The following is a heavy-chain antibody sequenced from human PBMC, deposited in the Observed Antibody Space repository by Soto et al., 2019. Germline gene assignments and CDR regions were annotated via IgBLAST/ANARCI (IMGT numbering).Heavy chain of an antibody. CDR1: GFTFSSYA. CDR2: ISGSGGST. J-gene: IGHJ4*02. CDR3: AKTRPYYYDSSGYYYRYYFDY. D-gene: IGHD3-22*01. Sequence: GALRLSCAASGFTFSSYAMSWVRQAPGKGLEWVSAISGSGGSTYYADSVKCRFTISRDNSKNTLYLQMNSLRAEDTAVYYCAKTRPYYYDSSGYYYRYYFDYWGQGTLVTVSS. V-gene: IGHV3-23*01.